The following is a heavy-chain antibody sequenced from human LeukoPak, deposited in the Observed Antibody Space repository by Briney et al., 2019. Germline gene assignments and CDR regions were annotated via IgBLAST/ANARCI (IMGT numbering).Heavy chain of an antibody. V-gene: IGHV5-51*01. CDR1: GYSFTSYW. CDR3: ARIYDYHSHFDY. Sequence: GESLQISCKGSGYSFTSYWIGWVRPLPGKGLEWMGIIYPGDSDTRYSPSFQGQVTISADKSISTAYLQWSSLKASDTAMYYCARIYDYHSHFDYWGQGTLVTVSS. CDR2: IYPGDSDT. D-gene: IGHD3-16*01. J-gene: IGHJ4*02.